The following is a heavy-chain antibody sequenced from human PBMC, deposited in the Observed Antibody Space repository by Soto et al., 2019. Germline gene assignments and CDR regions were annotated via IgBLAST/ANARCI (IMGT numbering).Heavy chain of an antibody. CDR3: ARGPYYDLIWNYYYMDV. J-gene: IGHJ6*03. Sequence: QVQLQESGPGLVKPSETLSLSCSVSGGSISGHYWSWVRQTPGKGLEWIGYMYYSGSTNYNPSLKRRVTISVDTSKNHFSLRLTSVTAADTAVYYCARGPYYDLIWNYYYMDVWGKGTTVIVSS. D-gene: IGHD3-16*01. V-gene: IGHV4-59*08. CDR2: MYYSGST. CDR1: GGSISGHY.